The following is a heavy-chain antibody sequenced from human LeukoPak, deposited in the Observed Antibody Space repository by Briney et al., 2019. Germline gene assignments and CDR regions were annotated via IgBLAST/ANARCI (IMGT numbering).Heavy chain of an antibody. CDR1: GFTFSSYS. CDR2: ISSSSSYI. J-gene: IGHJ4*02. CDR3: ARDSRVMGATTSYFDY. D-gene: IGHD1-26*01. Sequence: GGSLRLSCAASGFTFSSYSMNWVRQAPGKGLEWVSSISSSSSYIYYADSVKGRFTISRDNAKNSLYLQMNSLRAEDTAVYYCARDSRVMGATTSYFDYWGQGTLVTVSS. V-gene: IGHV3-21*01.